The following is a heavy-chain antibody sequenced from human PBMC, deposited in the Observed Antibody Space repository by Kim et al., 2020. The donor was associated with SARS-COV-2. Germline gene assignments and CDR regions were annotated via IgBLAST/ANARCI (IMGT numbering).Heavy chain of an antibody. D-gene: IGHD6-13*01. CDR3: ARLGRVAAPGEDY. J-gene: IGHJ4*02. CDR2: FSSSNTI. Sequence: GGSLRLSCAASGFIFSSYSMNWVRQAPGKGLEWVSYFSSSNTIYYADSVKGRFTISRDNAKNSLYLQMNNLRDEDTAVYYCARLGRVAAPGEDYWGQGTLVTVSS. V-gene: IGHV3-48*02. CDR1: GFIFSSYS.